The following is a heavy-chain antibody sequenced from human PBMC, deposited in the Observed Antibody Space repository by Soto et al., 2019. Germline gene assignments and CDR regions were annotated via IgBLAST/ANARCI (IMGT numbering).Heavy chain of an antibody. Sequence: GGSLRLSCAASGFTFSSYAMSWVRQAPGKGLEWVSAISGSGGSTYYADSVKGRFTISRDNSKKPLYLQMNSLRAEDTAVYYCVMSKPAAMYRAHWGQGTLVTVSS. D-gene: IGHD2-2*01. CDR1: GFTFSSYA. CDR3: VMSKPAAMYRAH. CDR2: ISGSGGST. V-gene: IGHV3-23*01. J-gene: IGHJ4*02.